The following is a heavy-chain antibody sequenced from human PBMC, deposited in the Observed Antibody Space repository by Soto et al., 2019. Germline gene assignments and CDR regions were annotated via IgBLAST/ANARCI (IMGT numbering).Heavy chain of an antibody. CDR1: GYTFTSYG. CDR3: ARAKYYYDSSGDFDY. J-gene: IGHJ4*02. D-gene: IGHD3-22*01. Sequence: RASVKVSCKASGYTFTSYGISWVRQAPGQGLEWMGWISAYNGNTNYAQKLQGRVTMTTDTSTSTAYMELRSLRSDDTAVYYCARAKYYYDSSGDFDYWGQGTLVTVSS. CDR2: ISAYNGNT. V-gene: IGHV1-18*04.